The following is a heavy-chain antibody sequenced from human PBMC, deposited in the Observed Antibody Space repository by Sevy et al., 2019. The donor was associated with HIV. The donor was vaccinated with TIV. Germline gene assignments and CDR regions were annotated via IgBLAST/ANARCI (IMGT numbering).Heavy chain of an antibody. Sequence: GGSLRLSCAASGFTFSSYAMSWVHQAPAKGLEWVSAVRGSGGSTYYADSVKGRFTISRDNSKNTLYLQMNSLRAEDTAVYYCAKGLIAAAGTWDYWGQGTLVTVSS. V-gene: IGHV3-23*01. CDR2: VRGSGGST. CDR1: GFTFSSYA. J-gene: IGHJ4*02. CDR3: AKGLIAAAGTWDY. D-gene: IGHD6-13*01.